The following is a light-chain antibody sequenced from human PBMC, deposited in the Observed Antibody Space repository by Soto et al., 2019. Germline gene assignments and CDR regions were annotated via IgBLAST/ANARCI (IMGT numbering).Light chain of an antibody. J-gene: IGKJ2*01. CDR1: QSVSSN. Sequence: EIVMTQSPATLSVSPGERATLSCRASQSVSSNLAWYQQKPGQAPRLLIYGASTRATGIPARFSGSGSGTEFTLTIRSLQSEHFAAYYCQQYNNWPRNTFGQGTKLQIK. CDR3: QQYNNWPRNT. V-gene: IGKV3-15*01. CDR2: GAS.